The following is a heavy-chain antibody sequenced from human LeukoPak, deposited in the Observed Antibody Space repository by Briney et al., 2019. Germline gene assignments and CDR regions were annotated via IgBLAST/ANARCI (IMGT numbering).Heavy chain of an antibody. CDR1: GGSISSYY. J-gene: IGHJ5*02. CDR2: IYYSGST. CDR3: ARDMTVTTANWFDP. V-gene: IGHV4-59*01. Sequence: SETLSLTCTVSGGSISSYYWSWIRQPPGKGLEGMGYIYYSGSTNYNPSLKSRVTISVDTSKNQFSLKLSSVTAADTAVYYCARDMTVTTANWFDPWGQGTLVTVSS. D-gene: IGHD4-11*01.